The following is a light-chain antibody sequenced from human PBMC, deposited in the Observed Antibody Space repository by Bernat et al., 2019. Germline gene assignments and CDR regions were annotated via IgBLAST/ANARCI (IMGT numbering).Light chain of an antibody. J-gene: IGKJ2*01. CDR3: HEYVTAT. CDR2: GAS. Sequence: EIVLTQSPGTLSLSPGERATLSCTASQSVSSTYLAWYQQTPGQAPRLLMYGASTRATGIPDWFTGSGSGTDFTLTISRLEPEDFAVYYCHEYVTATFGQGTKLEIK. CDR1: QSVSSTY. V-gene: IGKV3-20*01.